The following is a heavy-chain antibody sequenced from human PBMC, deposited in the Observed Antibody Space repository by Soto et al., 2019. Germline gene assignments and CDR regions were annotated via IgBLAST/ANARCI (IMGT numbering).Heavy chain of an antibody. D-gene: IGHD2-2*02. CDR3: AREDPYCSSTSCYTNDAFDI. Sequence: GGSLRLSCAASGFTFSSYAMSWVRQAPGNGLEWVSAISGSGGSTYYADSVKGRFTISRDNSKNTLYLQMNSLRAEDTAVYYCAREDPYCSSTSCYTNDAFDIWGQGTMVTVSS. J-gene: IGHJ3*02. V-gene: IGHV3-23*01. CDR1: GFTFSSYA. CDR2: ISGSGGST.